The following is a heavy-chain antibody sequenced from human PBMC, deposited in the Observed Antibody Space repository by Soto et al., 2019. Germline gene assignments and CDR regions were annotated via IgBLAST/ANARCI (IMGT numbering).Heavy chain of an antibody. CDR1: GGSISSYY. CDR3: AREGSGIDY. D-gene: IGHD6-19*01. Sequence: TSATLSLTCTVSGGSISSYYWSWIRQPPGKGLEWIGYIYYSGSTNYNPSLKSRVTLSVDTSKNQFSLKLSSVTAADTAVYYCAREGSGIDYWGQGTLVTVSS. CDR2: IYYSGST. J-gene: IGHJ4*02. V-gene: IGHV4-59*01.